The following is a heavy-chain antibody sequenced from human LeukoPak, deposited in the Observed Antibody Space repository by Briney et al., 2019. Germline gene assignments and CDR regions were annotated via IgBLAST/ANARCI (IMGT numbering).Heavy chain of an antibody. CDR2: IYTSERT. CDR3: ARVHYLVLDM. V-gene: IGHV4-61*02. Sequence: SETLSLTCTVSGRSICSIRDYWSSIPQPGGEGQEWNVRIYTSERTNYHPSLKNQITIPVDTSNHQFSLQQSSVTAPDTATHYGARVHYLVLDMWGEETMVTVS. CDR1: GRSICSIRDY. J-gene: IGHJ3*02. D-gene: IGHD1-26*01.